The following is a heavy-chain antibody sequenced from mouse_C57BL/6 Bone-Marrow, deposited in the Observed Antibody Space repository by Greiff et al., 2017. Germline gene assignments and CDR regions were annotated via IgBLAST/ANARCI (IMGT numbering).Heavy chain of an antibody. J-gene: IGHJ3*01. CDR3: TRNDGYYGAWFAY. Sequence: EVKLMESGGGLVQPGGSMKLSCAASGFTFSDAWMDWVRQSPEKGLEWVAGIRNKANNHATYYAESVKGRFTISRDDSKSSVYLQMNSLRAEDTGIYYCTRNDGYYGAWFAYWGQGTLVTVSA. D-gene: IGHD2-3*01. V-gene: IGHV6-6*01. CDR1: GFTFSDAW. CDR2: IRNKANNHAT.